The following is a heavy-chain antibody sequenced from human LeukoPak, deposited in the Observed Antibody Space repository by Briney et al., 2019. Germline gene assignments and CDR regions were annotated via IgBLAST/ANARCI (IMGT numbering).Heavy chain of an antibody. V-gene: IGHV3-64D*06. CDR3: ARGTGY. CDR1: GFTFSTYV. CDR2: ISSNGDNA. J-gene: IGHJ4*02. Sequence: GGSLRLSCSVSGFTFSTYVMHRVRQAPGKGLEYVSAISSNGDNAYYADSVKGRFTISRDNSKNTLYLQMSSLRADDTAVYYCARGTGYWGQGTLVTASS.